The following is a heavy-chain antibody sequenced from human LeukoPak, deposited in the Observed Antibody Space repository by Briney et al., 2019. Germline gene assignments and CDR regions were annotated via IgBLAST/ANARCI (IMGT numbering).Heavy chain of an antibody. CDR3: ARAPHSQQYSSSWYSEYFQH. Sequence: GGSLRLSCAASGFTFSSYAMHWVRQAPGKGLEWVAVISYDGSNKYYADSVKGRFTISRDNSKNTLYLQMNSLRAEDTAVYYCARAPHSQQYSSSWYSEYFQHWGQGTLVTVSS. CDR1: GFTFSSYA. J-gene: IGHJ1*01. D-gene: IGHD6-13*01. CDR2: ISYDGSNK. V-gene: IGHV3-30-3*01.